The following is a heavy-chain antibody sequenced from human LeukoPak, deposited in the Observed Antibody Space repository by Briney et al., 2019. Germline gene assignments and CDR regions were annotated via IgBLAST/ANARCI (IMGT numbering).Heavy chain of an antibody. V-gene: IGHV3-33*08. Sequence: GGSLRLSCAASGFTVSSIYMSWVRQAPGKGLEWVAVIWYDGGYKYNADSVKGRFTISRDNSKNTVYLQMNSLRVEDTAVYYCARDWETTSFDYWGQGTLVTVSS. CDR1: GFTVSSIY. D-gene: IGHD1-26*01. CDR2: IWYDGGYK. J-gene: IGHJ4*02. CDR3: ARDWETTSFDY.